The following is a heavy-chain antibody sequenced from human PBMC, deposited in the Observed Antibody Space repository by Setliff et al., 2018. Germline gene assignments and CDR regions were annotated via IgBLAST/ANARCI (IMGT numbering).Heavy chain of an antibody. Sequence: ASVKVSCKTSGYTFTDYFLHWVRQAPGQRLEWMGWTTAGNGDTQYSQKVQGRITITRDTSATTVHMELSSLRSVDTAVYYCARMSTSGPHYDYWGQGTLVTVSS. J-gene: IGHJ4*02. CDR1: GYTFTDYF. CDR3: ARMSTSGPHYDY. CDR2: TTAGNGDT. V-gene: IGHV1-3*01.